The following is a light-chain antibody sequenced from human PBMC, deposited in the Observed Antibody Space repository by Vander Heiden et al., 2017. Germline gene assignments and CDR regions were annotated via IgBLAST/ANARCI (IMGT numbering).Light chain of an antibody. V-gene: IGKV1-9*01. CDR3: QQLNSYPLT. CDR1: QGISSY. CDR2: AAS. J-gene: IGKJ4*01. Sequence: DIQLTQSPSFLSASVGDRVTITCRASQGISSYLAWYQQKPGKAPKLLIYAASTLQSGVPSRFSGSGSGTKFTLTISSLQPEDFATYYCQQLNSYPLTFGGGTKVEIK.